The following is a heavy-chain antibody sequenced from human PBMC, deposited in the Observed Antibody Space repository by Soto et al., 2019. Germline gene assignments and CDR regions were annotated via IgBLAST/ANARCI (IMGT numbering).Heavy chain of an antibody. CDR3: ARAGRYDFWSCHHYGMDV. Sequence: SETLSLTCTVSGGSIRSYYWRWVRQPPGKGLEWIGYIYYSGSTNYNPSLKSRVTISVDTSKNQFSLKLSSVTAADSAAYYCARAGRYDFWSCHHYGMDVWGQGTTVTVSS. CDR1: GGSIRSYY. CDR2: IYYSGST. D-gene: IGHD3-3*01. J-gene: IGHJ6*02. V-gene: IGHV4-59*01.